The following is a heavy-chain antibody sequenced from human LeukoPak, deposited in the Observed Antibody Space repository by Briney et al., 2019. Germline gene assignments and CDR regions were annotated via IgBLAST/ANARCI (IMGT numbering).Heavy chain of an antibody. D-gene: IGHD4-17*01. CDR2: IYYSGST. V-gene: IGHV4-61*01. CDR3: ARWGDGDYGGY. CDR1: GYSISSGYY. Sequence: PSETLSLTCTVSGYSISSGYYWSWIRQPPGKGLEWIGYIYYSGSTNYNPSLKSRVTISVDTSKNQFSLKLSSVTAADTAVYYCARWGDGDYGGYWGQGTLVTVSS. J-gene: IGHJ4*02.